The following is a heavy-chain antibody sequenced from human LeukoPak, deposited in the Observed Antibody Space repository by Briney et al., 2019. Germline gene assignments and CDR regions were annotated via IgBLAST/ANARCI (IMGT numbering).Heavy chain of an antibody. J-gene: IGHJ4*02. V-gene: IGHV1-69*13. CDR2: IIPIFGTA. CDR1: GGTFSSYA. D-gene: IGHD2-15*01. Sequence: ASVKVSCKASGGTFSSYAMRWVRQAPGQGLEWMGGIIPIFGTANYAQKFQGRVTITGDESTSTAYMELSSLRSEDTAVYYCARYMPRYCSGGSCPYYFDYWGQGTLVTVSS. CDR3: ARYMPRYCSGGSCPYYFDY.